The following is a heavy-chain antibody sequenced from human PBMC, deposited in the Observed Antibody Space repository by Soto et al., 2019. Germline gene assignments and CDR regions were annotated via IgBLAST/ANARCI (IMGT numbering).Heavy chain of an antibody. D-gene: IGHD3-16*01. CDR1: GGSISSYY. CDR3: ARHPWGSKSFDY. CDR2: IYYSGST. J-gene: IGHJ4*02. V-gene: IGHV4-59*08. Sequence: QVQLQDAVPGLVTPSETLSLTSTVSGGSISSYYWSWIRQPPGKGLEWIGYIYYSGSTNYNPSLNSRVPIPVDTSKNQFSLKLSSVTAADTAVYYCARHPWGSKSFDYWGQGTLVTVSS.